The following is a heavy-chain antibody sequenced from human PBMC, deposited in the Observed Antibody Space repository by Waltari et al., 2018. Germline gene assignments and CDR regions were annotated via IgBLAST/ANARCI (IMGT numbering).Heavy chain of an antibody. J-gene: IGHJ6*02. CDR2: SNPNSGGT. V-gene: IGHV1-2*06. CDR1: GYTFTGYY. D-gene: IGHD2-2*01. CDR3: ARDLYSSTSYYYYGMDV. Sequence: QVQLVQSGAEVKKPGASVKVSCKASGYTFTGYYMHWVRQAPGQGLEWMGRSNPNSGGTNNAQKFQGRVTMTRDTSISTAYMELSRLRSDDTAVYYCARDLYSSTSYYYYGMDVWGQGTTVTVSS.